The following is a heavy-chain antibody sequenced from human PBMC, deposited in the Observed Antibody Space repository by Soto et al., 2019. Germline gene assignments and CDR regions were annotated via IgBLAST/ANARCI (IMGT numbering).Heavy chain of an antibody. J-gene: IGHJ3*02. CDR3: TSEGGGIETGVTGNDAFDI. D-gene: IGHD6-13*01. CDR1: GYTLSDYF. CDR2: INPNTGDT. V-gene: IGHV1-2*02. Sequence: QVQLLQSGAEVRKPGASVRVSCEASGYTLSDYFMQWVRQAPGQGLEWMGWINPNTGDTHYAQKCQGRVTMTRDTSINTAYMELNRLTSEDTAVYFCTSEGGGIETGVTGNDAFDIWGQGTKVTVSS.